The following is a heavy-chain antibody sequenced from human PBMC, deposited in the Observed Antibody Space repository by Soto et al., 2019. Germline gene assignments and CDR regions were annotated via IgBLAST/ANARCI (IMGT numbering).Heavy chain of an antibody. Sequence: QVQLVESGGGVVQPGRSLRLSCAASGFIFSNYGMHWVRQAPGKGLEWVALIWYDGSQQYYPDAVEGRFTISRDNSKNTVYLQMNSLRPEDTAVYYCAQDDTSGWTQDYWGQGTLVTVSS. D-gene: IGHD6-19*01. CDR2: IWYDGSQQ. CDR1: GFIFSNYG. J-gene: IGHJ4*02. V-gene: IGHV3-33*06. CDR3: AQDDTSGWTQDY.